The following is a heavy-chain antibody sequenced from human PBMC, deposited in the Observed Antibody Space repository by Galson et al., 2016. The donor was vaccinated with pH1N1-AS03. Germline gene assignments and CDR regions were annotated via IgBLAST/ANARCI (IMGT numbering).Heavy chain of an antibody. Sequence: SLRLSCAGSGFALHDSAMHWVRQAPGKGLEWVADIMGISDLIRYADSVKGRFTLSRDKGKNSLYLQMNSLRPEDTALYYCGRDIKPGGMDVWGQGTTVIVSS. V-gene: IGHV3-9*01. CDR2: IMGISDLI. CDR1: GFALHDSA. CDR3: GRDIKPGGMDV. J-gene: IGHJ6*02.